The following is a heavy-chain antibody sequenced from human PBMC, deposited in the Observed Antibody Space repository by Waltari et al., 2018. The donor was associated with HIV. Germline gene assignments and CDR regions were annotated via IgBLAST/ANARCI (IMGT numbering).Heavy chain of an antibody. CDR2: IRSKAYGGTT. V-gene: IGHV3-49*03. CDR1: GFTFGDYA. Sequence: EVPLVESGGGLVQPGRSLRLSCTASGFTFGDYAMSWFRQAPGKGLEWVGFIRSKAYGGTTEYAASVKGRFTISRDDSKSIAYLQMNSLKTEDTAVYYCTRSGLWGYSSGWYSRGFDYWGQGTLVTVSS. D-gene: IGHD6-19*01. J-gene: IGHJ4*02. CDR3: TRSGLWGYSSGWYSRGFDY.